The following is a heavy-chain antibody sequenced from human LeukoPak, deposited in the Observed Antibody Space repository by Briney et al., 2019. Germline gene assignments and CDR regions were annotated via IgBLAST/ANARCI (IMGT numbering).Heavy chain of an antibody. V-gene: IGHV3-9*01. J-gene: IGHJ3*02. Sequence: PGRSLRLSCAASGFTFDDYAMHWVRQAPGKGLEWVSGISWNSSSIGYADSVKGRFTISRDNARNSLYLQMNILRAEDTALYYCAKDKGYIGEDAFDIWGQGTMVTVSS. CDR2: ISWNSSSI. CDR1: GFTFDDYA. D-gene: IGHD6-13*01. CDR3: AKDKGYIGEDAFDI.